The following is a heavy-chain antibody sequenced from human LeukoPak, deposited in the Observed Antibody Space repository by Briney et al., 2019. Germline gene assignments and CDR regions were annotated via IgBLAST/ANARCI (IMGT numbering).Heavy chain of an antibody. V-gene: IGHV3-53*01. Sequence: GRSLRLSCAASGFTVSSNYMSWVRQAPGTGLEWVSVIYSGGSTYYADSVKGRFTISRDNSKNTLYLQMNSLRAEDTAVYYCARPSIAAAGGYFDYWGQGTLVTVS. D-gene: IGHD6-13*01. CDR2: IYSGGST. CDR1: GFTVSSNY. J-gene: IGHJ4*02. CDR3: ARPSIAAAGGYFDY.